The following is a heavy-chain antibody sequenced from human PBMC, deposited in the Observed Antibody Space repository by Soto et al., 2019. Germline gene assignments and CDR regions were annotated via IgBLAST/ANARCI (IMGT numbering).Heavy chain of an antibody. J-gene: IGHJ6*02. CDR1: GYTFTTCD. CDR3: ARDPYHVLMVNAPNLYGMDV. V-gene: IGHV1-18*01. D-gene: IGHD2-8*01. Sequence: QVQLVQSGAEVKKPGASVKVSCKAFGYTFTTCDISWVRQALGRGLEWMGRISTYNGNTNYPQSLQGRLTMTTDTSTTTAYMELRSLRSDDTAVYYCARDPYHVLMVNAPNLYGMDVWGQGTTVTVSS. CDR2: ISTYNGNT.